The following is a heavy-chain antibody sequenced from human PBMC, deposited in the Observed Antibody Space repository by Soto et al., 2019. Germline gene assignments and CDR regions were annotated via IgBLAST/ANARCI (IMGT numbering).Heavy chain of an antibody. Sequence: EVQLVESGGGLVKPGGSLRLSCAASGFTFRSYTMNWVRQAPGEGLEWVSGISSISHYIYYADSVKGRFTISRDNADNSLYLQMNNLRPEDTAVYYWARDAGRVSSSVGWFDPWGQGTLVTVSS. V-gene: IGHV3-21*01. D-gene: IGHD1-26*01. J-gene: IGHJ5*02. CDR1: GFTFRSYT. CDR3: ARDAGRVSSSVGWFDP. CDR2: ISSISHYI.